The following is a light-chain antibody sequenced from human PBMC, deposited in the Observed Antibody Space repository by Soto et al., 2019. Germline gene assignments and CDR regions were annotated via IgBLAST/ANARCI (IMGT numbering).Light chain of an antibody. CDR2: AAS. J-gene: IGKJ4*01. CDR3: QKYNSAPLT. CDR1: QGIGVY. Sequence: DIQMAQSPSSLSASFGDRVTITCRASQGIGVYLAWFQQKPGNAPKLLIYAASTLQSGVPSRFSGSGSGTDFTLTISGLQPEDVATYYCQKYNSAPLTFGGGTKVEIK. V-gene: IGKV1-27*01.